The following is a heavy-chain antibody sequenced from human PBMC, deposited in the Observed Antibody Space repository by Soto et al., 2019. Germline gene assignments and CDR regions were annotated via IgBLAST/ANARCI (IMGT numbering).Heavy chain of an antibody. CDR2: IISSSSTI. V-gene: IGHV3-48*01. D-gene: IGHD6-13*01. CDR1: GFTFSSYS. CDR3: ARGNSSSWYGRESYGMDV. Sequence: HPGGSLRLSCAASGFTFSSYSMNWVRQALGKGLEWVSYIISSSSTIYYADSVKGRFTISRDNDKNTLYLQMNSLRAEDTAVYYCARGNSSSWYGRESYGMDVWGQGTTVTVSS. J-gene: IGHJ6*02.